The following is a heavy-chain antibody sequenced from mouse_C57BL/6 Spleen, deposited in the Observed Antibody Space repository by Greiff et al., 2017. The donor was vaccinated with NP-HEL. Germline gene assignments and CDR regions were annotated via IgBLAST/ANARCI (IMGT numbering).Heavy chain of an antibody. V-gene: IGHV1-80*01. J-gene: IGHJ2*01. D-gene: IGHD1-1*01. Sequence: VQLLQSGAELVKPGASVKISCKASGFAFSNYWMNWVKQRPGKGLEWIGQIYPGDGDTNYNAKFKGKATLTADKSSSTAYMQLSSLTSEDTAVYFCARDDTTGIDYWGQGTTLTVSS. CDR3: ARDDTTGIDY. CDR1: GFAFSNYW. CDR2: IYPGDGDT.